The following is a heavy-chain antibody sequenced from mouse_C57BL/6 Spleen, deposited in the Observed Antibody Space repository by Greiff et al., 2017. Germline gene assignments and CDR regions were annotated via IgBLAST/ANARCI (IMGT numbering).Heavy chain of an antibody. D-gene: IGHD2-5*01. CDR3: AIGRSTIVLRAY. J-gene: IGHJ3*01. V-gene: IGHV1-74*01. Sequence: QVQLQQPGAELVKPGASVKVSCKASGYTFTSYWMHWVKQRPGQGLEWLGRIHPSDSDTNYNQKFKGKATLTVDKSSSTAYMQLSSLTSEDSAVYYWAIGRSTIVLRAYWGQGTLVTVSA. CDR1: GYTFTSYW. CDR2: IHPSDSDT.